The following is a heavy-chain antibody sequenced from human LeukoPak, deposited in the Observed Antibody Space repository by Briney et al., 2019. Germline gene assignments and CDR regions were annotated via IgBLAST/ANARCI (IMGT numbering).Heavy chain of an antibody. CDR2: INPSGTGT. Sequence: ASVNVSCKASGYTLTNNYMHWVRQAPGQGLEWMGVINPSGTGTSYAQKFQGRITMSRDTSTSTVYMELSSLRSEDTAFYYCATDHSMANTAWWFDPWGQGTLVTVSS. V-gene: IGHV1-46*01. D-gene: IGHD5-24*01. CDR3: ATDHSMANTAWWFDP. CDR1: GYTLTNNY. J-gene: IGHJ5*02.